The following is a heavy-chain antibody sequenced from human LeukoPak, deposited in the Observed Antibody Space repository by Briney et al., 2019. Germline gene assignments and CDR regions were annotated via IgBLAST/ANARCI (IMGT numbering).Heavy chain of an antibody. Sequence: GGALRLSCAASGFTFTSYWMHLVGQVPGKGLLDISSINSDGSTTRYADSVKGRFTISRDNAKNTLYLQMNSLRAEDTAVYYCARDWVSGAAEPWGQGTLVTVSS. CDR1: GFTFTSYW. V-gene: IGHV3-74*01. D-gene: IGHD3-16*01. J-gene: IGHJ5*02. CDR3: ARDWVSGAAEP. CDR2: INSDGSTT.